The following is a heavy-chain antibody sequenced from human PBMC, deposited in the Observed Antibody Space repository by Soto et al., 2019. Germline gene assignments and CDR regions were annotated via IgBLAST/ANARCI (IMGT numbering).Heavy chain of an antibody. CDR1: GASIGRGGYY. V-gene: IGHV4-31*03. Sequence: PSETLSLTCPVSGASIGRGGYYWTWIRPHPGKALEWMGHIHFSGETNYNPSLMGRLTMSIDTSTSQFSLNLAAVTAEDTGVYYCAKVSSAWYAGFFDLWGQGTLVTVSA. J-gene: IGHJ4*02. CDR2: IHFSGET. D-gene: IGHD2-8*01. CDR3: AKVSSAWYAGFFDL.